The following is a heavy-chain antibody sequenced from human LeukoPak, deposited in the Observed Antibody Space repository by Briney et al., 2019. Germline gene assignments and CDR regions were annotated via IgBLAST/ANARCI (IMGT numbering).Heavy chain of an antibody. CDR1: GGSFSGYY. D-gene: IGHD6-19*01. J-gene: IGHJ4*02. Sequence: PSETLSLTCAVYGGSFSGYYWSWIRQPPGKGLEWIGEINHSGSTNYNPSLKSRVTISVDTSKNQFSLKLSSVTGADTAVYYCARFTTIAVAGTVFYFDYWGQGTLVTVSS. CDR2: INHSGST. CDR3: ARFTTIAVAGTVFYFDY. V-gene: IGHV4-34*01.